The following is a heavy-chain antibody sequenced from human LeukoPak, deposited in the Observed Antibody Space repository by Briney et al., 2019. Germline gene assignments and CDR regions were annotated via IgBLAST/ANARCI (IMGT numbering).Heavy chain of an antibody. CDR1: GFTVSSNY. Sequence: PGGSLRLSCAASGFTVSSNYMSWVRQAPGKGLEWVSVIYSGGSTYYADSVKGRFTISRDNSKNTLYLQMNNLRAEDTAVYYCARDKYSSSSPYFDYWGQGTLVTVSS. D-gene: IGHD6-6*01. CDR3: ARDKYSSSSPYFDY. J-gene: IGHJ4*02. V-gene: IGHV3-53*01. CDR2: IYSGGST.